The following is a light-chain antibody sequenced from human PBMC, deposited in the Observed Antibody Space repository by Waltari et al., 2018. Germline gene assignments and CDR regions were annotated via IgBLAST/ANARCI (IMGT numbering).Light chain of an antibody. CDR1: SSDVGRYKY. Sequence: QSALTQPASVSGSPGQSITISCTGTSSDVGRYKYVPWYQQNPRKAPKLIIHDVSDRPLGVSNRFSGSKFGNTASLTISGLQAEDEADYYCSSYTSSKTYVFGTGTKVTVL. V-gene: IGLV2-14*03. J-gene: IGLJ1*01. CDR3: SSYTSSKTYV. CDR2: DVS.